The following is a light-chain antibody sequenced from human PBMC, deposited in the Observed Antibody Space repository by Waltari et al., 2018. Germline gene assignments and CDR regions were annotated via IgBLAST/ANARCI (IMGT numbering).Light chain of an antibody. CDR1: QSISSW. V-gene: IGKV1-5*01. Sequence: DIQMTQSPSSLSASLGDTVTVTCRASQSISSWLAWYQQKPGKAPKLLIYDASSLESGVPSKFSGSGSGTDFTLTISSLQPEDFATYYCQQYNSFPYTFGQGTKLEIQ. CDR2: DAS. CDR3: QQYNSFPYT. J-gene: IGKJ2*01.